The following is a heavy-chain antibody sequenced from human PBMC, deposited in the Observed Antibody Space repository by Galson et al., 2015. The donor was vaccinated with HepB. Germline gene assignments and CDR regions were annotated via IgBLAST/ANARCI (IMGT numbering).Heavy chain of an antibody. CDR2: VDPEDGET. J-gene: IGHJ5*02. CDR3: AALDCRGASNYSGDCFDP. V-gene: IGHV1-69-2*01. CDR1: GYTFTDYY. Sequence: VKVSCKVSGYTFTDYYIHWVQQAPGKGLEWMGLVDPEDGETIYAEKFQGRLTITADTSTDTAYMELSSLTSDDTAVYYCAALDCRGASNYSGDCFDPRGQGTLVAVSS. D-gene: IGHD2-15*01.